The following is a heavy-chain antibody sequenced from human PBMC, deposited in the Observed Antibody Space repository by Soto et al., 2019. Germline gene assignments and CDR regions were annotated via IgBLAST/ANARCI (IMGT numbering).Heavy chain of an antibody. CDR3: AKARIAVTTLDY. D-gene: IGHD6-19*01. V-gene: IGHV3-23*01. Sequence: PGGSLRLSCAASGFIFENFGMSWVRQAPGKGLEWISSISGSGFKKYYADSVKGRFTISRDNSKNTLYLQMNSLRAEDTAVYYCAKARIAVTTLDYWGQGTLVTVSS. J-gene: IGHJ4*02. CDR2: ISGSGFKK. CDR1: GFIFENFG.